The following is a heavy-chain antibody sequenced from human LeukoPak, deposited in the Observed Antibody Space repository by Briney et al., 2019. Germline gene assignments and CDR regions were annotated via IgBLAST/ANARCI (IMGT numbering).Heavy chain of an antibody. Sequence: SETLSLTCTVSGGSISRGGYYWSWIRQHPGKGLEWIGYIYYSGSTYYNPSLKSRVTISVDTSKNQFSLKLSSVTAADTAVYYCARTTGTTGFFGMDVWGKGTTVTVSS. CDR1: GGSISRGGYY. CDR2: IYYSGST. J-gene: IGHJ6*04. D-gene: IGHD4-17*01. V-gene: IGHV4-31*03. CDR3: ARTTGTTGFFGMDV.